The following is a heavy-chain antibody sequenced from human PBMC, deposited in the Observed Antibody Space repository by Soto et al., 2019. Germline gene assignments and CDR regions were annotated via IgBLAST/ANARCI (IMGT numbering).Heavy chain of an antibody. CDR3: ARDTGGYGDYVEVDYYYYYMDV. Sequence: ASVKVSCKASGYTFTSYAMHWVRQAPGQRLEWMGWISAYNGNTKYAQKLQGRVTMTTDTSTSTAYMELRSLRSDDTAVYYCARDTGGYGDYVEVDYYYYYMDVWGKGTTVTVSS. CDR2: ISAYNGNT. J-gene: IGHJ6*03. V-gene: IGHV1-18*01. D-gene: IGHD4-17*01. CDR1: GYTFTSYA.